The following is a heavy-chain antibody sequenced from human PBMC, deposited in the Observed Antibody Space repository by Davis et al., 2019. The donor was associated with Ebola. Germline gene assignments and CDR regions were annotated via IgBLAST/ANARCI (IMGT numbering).Heavy chain of an antibody. CDR3: ARDVLDYDILTGFHDY. CDR2: ISAYNGNT. J-gene: IGHJ4*02. Sequence: ASVKVSCKASGYTFTSYGISWVRQAPGQGLEWMGWISAYNGNTNYAQKLQGRVTMTTDTSTSTAYMELRSLRSDDTAVYYCARDVLDYDILTGFHDYWGQGTLVTVSS. V-gene: IGHV1-18*01. D-gene: IGHD3-9*01. CDR1: GYTFTSYG.